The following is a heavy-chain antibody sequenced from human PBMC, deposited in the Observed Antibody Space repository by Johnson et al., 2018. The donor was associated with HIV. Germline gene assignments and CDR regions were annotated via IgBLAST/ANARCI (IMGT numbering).Heavy chain of an antibody. J-gene: IGHJ3*02. Sequence: QMQLVESGGGLVQPGGSLRLSCVGSGFTLTDHYMDWVRQAPGKGLEWVAVISSDGGTTDYAAPVKGRFTISRDDSKNTLYLQMNSLRAEDTAVYYCARDRSYYYEKDAFDIWGQGTMVTVSS. V-gene: IGHV3-30*14. CDR3: ARDRSYYYEKDAFDI. CDR2: ISSDGGTT. CDR1: GFTLTDHY. D-gene: IGHD3-22*01.